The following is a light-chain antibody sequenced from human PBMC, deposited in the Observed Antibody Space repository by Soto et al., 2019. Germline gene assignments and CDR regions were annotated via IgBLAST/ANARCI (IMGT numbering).Light chain of an antibody. CDR2: EVS. CDR1: SSDVGGYNY. V-gene: IGLV2-14*01. CDR3: SSYTSSSTLGV. Sequence: QSVLTQPASVSGSPGQSITISCTGTSSDVGGYNYVSWYQQHPGIAPKLMIYEVSNRPSGVSNRFSGSKSGNTASLTISGLQAEDEADYYCSSYTSSSTLGVFGGGTKVTVL. J-gene: IGLJ3*02.